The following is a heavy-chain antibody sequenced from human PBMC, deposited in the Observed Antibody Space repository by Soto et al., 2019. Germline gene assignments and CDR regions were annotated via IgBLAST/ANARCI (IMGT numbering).Heavy chain of an antibody. Sequence: PGGSLRLSCAASGFTFSSYAMSWVRQAPGKGLEWVSAISGSGGSTYYADSVKGRFTISRDNSKNTLYLQMNSLRAEDTAVYYCAKDGGGWIQLWLHFVWGKGTTVTVSS. CDR1: GFTFSSYA. V-gene: IGHV3-23*01. D-gene: IGHD5-18*01. CDR2: ISGSGGST. J-gene: IGHJ6*04. CDR3: AKDGGGWIQLWLHFV.